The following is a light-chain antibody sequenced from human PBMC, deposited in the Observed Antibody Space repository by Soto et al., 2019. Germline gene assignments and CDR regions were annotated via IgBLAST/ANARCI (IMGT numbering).Light chain of an antibody. CDR2: GAS. CDR1: QSVSSN. Sequence: EIEMTQSPATLSLSPGERATLYCWASQSVSSNLAWYQQKPGQAPRLLIYGASTRVTGVPARFSGSGSGTEFILIISSLQSEDFAVYYCQHYNNWPPWTFGQGTKVEI. CDR3: QHYNNWPPWT. V-gene: IGKV3-15*01. J-gene: IGKJ1*01.